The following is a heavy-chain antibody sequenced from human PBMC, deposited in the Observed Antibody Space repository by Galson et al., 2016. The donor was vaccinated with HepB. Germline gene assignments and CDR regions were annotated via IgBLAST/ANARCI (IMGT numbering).Heavy chain of an antibody. CDR2: ISYDGNEK. Sequence: SLRLSCAASGFTFSSYGMHWVRQAPGKGLEWVAVISYDGNEKYFADSVKGRVTISRDNSKNTLYLQMNSLRVEDTAVYYCAKGFYGRVHDFTDIWGQGTLVTVSS. CDR1: GFTFSSYG. CDR3: AKGFYGRVHDFTDI. J-gene: IGHJ3*02. V-gene: IGHV3-30*18. D-gene: IGHD3/OR15-3a*01.